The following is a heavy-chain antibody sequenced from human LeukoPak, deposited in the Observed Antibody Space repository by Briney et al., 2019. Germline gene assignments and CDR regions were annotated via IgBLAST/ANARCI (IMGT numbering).Heavy chain of an antibody. D-gene: IGHD1-26*01. J-gene: IGHJ4*02. V-gene: IGHV3-7*01. Sequence: PGGSLRLSCGVTGFTFSNEWMHWVRQAPGKGLEWVALINQDGSAKQYVDSVKGRFTISRDNAKNSVYLQINSLRGEDTAVYYCVRLPRSNSVYWGQGTLVTVSS. CDR2: INQDGSAK. CDR3: VRLPRSNSVY. CDR1: GFTFSNEW.